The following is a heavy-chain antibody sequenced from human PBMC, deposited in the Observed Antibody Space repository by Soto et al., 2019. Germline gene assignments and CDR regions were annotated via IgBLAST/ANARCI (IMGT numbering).Heavy chain of an antibody. CDR2: IYYSGST. D-gene: IGHD1-26*01. CDR1: GGSISSSSYY. Sequence: PSETLSLTCTVSGGSISSSSYYWGWIRQPPGKGLEWIGSIYYSGSTYYNPSLKSRVTISVDTSKNQFSLKLSSVTAADTAVYYCAREWVGVTAIFDYWGQGTLATVSS. CDR3: AREWVGVTAIFDY. J-gene: IGHJ4*02. V-gene: IGHV4-39*02.